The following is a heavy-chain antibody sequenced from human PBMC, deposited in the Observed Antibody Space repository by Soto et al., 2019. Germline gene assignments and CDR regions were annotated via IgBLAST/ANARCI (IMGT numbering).Heavy chain of an antibody. CDR3: ARVSRTGSSSSSGGWFDP. CDR1: GGSISSGGYS. CDR2: IYHSGST. J-gene: IGHJ5*02. V-gene: IGHV4-30-2*01. Sequence: QLQLQESGSGLVKPSQTLSLTCAVSGGSISSGGYSWSWIRQPPGKGLEWIGYIYHSGSTYYNPSLTSRVTMGVDRAKNQFSLKLSSVTAADTAVYYCARVSRTGSSSSSGGWFDPWGQGTLVTVSS. D-gene: IGHD6-6*01.